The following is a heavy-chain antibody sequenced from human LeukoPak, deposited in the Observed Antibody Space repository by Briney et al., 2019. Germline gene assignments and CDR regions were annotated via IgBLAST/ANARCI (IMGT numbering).Heavy chain of an antibody. CDR3: ARGDGMDV. CDR2: NYPCNSDT. V-gene: IGHV5-51*01. J-gene: IGHJ6*02. D-gene: IGHD3-16*01. Sequence: SLKILSWASGYSFTGYWFGWVSQMPRRGLEWRGINYPCNSDTSYSPSFQGQVTISADKSISTAYLQRSSLTASDTAVYYCARGDGMDVWGQGTTVTVSS. CDR1: GYSFTGYW.